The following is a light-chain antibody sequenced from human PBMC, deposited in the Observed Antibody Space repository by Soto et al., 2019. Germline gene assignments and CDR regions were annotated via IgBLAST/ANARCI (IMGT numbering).Light chain of an antibody. CDR1: QFVSSR. V-gene: IGKV3-15*01. CDR3: QQSYKTPHT. CDR2: DTS. Sequence: DIVVTQSPATLSASPGERVTLSCRASQFVSSRLAWYQRRPGQVPRLLIYDTSTRAPGISARFSSSGSGTEFTLTISSLQSEDFATYYCQQSYKTPHTFGQGTKLETK. J-gene: IGKJ2*01.